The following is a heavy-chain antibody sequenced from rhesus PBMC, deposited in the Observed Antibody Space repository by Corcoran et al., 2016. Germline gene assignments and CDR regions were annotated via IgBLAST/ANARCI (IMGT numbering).Heavy chain of an antibody. CDR2: IAYSGST. J-gene: IGHJ2*01. V-gene: IGHV4-122*02. CDR3: ARAVTPYWYFDL. D-gene: IGHD4-23*01. Sequence: QVQLQESGPGLVKPSETLSLTCAVPGGSISSSYYYWSWIRPPPGKGLEWIGYIAYSGSTSYTPSLKSRVTISRDTSKNQFSLKLSSVTAADTAVHYCARAVTPYWYFDLWGPGTPITISS. CDR1: GGSISSSYYY.